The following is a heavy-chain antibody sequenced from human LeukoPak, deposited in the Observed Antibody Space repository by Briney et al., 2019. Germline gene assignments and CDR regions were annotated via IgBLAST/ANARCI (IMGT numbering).Heavy chain of an antibody. CDR3: ARHRPGPYDY. Sequence: SETLSLTCTVSGGSISSYYWSWIRQPPGKGLEWIGYIYYSGSTNYNPSLKSRVTISVDTSKNQFSLKLSSVAAADTAVYYCARHRPGPYDYWGQGTLATVSS. CDR1: GGSISSYY. J-gene: IGHJ4*02. V-gene: IGHV4-59*08. CDR2: IYYSGST.